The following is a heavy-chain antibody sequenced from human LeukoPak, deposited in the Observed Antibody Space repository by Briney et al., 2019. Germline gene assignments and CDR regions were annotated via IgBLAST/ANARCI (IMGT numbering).Heavy chain of an antibody. CDR1: GCTFTSYD. Sequence: ASVKVSCKASGCTFTSYDINWVRQATGQGLEWMGWMNPNSGNTGYAQKFQGRVTMTRNTSISTAYMELSRLRSDDTAVYYCARDGSSGWYSGNWFDPWGQGTLVTVSS. V-gene: IGHV1-8*01. D-gene: IGHD6-19*01. CDR3: ARDGSSGWYSGNWFDP. J-gene: IGHJ5*02. CDR2: MNPNSGNT.